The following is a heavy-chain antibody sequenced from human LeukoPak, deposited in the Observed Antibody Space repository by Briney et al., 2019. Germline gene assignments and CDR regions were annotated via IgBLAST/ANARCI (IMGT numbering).Heavy chain of an antibody. D-gene: IGHD4-23*01. Sequence: GGSLRLSCAASGFTFSFYSMNWVRQAPGKGLEWVSSINSDSRYIYYADSVKGRFTISRDNAKNSLYLQMNSLRAEDTAVYYCATDYAGNSLWYYYGLGVWGRGTTVTVSS. V-gene: IGHV3-21*01. J-gene: IGHJ6*02. CDR3: ATDYAGNSLWYYYGLGV. CDR2: INSDSRYI. CDR1: GFTFSFYS.